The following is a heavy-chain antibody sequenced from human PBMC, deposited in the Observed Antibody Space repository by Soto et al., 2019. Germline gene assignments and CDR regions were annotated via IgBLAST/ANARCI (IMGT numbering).Heavy chain of an antibody. CDR2: ISYDGSNK. D-gene: IGHD4-17*01. CDR1: GFTFSSYG. J-gene: IGHJ6*03. V-gene: IGHV3-30*18. CDR3: AKVSPGTVTPGYYYYYMDV. Sequence: QVQLVESGGGVVQPGRSLRLSCAASGFTFSSYGMHWVRQAPGKGLEWVAVISYDGSNKYYADSVKGRFTISRDNSKNTLYLQMNSLRAEDTAVYYCAKVSPGTVTPGYYYYYMDVWGKGTMVTVSS.